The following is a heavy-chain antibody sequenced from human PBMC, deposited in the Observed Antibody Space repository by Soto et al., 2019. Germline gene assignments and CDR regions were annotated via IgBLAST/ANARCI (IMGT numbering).Heavy chain of an antibody. CDR1: GGSISSGGYY. Sequence: SETLSLTCTVSGGSISSGGYYWSWIRQHPGKGLEWIGYIYYSGSTYYNPSLKSRVTISVDTSKNQFSLKLSSVTAADTAVYYCARAGSSWQYYYYYGMDVWGQGTTVTVSS. CDR3: ARAGSSWQYYYYYGMDV. J-gene: IGHJ6*02. V-gene: IGHV4-31*03. CDR2: IYYSGST. D-gene: IGHD6-13*01.